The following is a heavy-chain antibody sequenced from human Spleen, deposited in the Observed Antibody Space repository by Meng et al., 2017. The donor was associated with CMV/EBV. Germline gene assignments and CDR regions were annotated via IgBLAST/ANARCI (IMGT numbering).Heavy chain of an antibody. CDR1: AGSISSYY. Sequence: ETLSLTCTVSAGSISSYYWGWIRQFPGKGLEWIGEVTHSGTTNYNPSLNSRFTISIDRSRNQFSLNVNSVIAADTAVYFCVRMVSIGGRGVDVWGRGTAVTVSS. CDR3: VRMVSIGGRGVDV. CDR2: VTHSGTT. V-gene: IGHV4-59*12. J-gene: IGHJ6*02. D-gene: IGHD2-15*01.